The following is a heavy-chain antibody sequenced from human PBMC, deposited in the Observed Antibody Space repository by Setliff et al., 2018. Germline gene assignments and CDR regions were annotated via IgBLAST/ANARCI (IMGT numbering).Heavy chain of an antibody. CDR3: ARGGYYYDSSGYYQASYYYYYGMDV. CDR2: IYTSGST. Sequence: SETLSLTCTVSGGSISSGSYYWSWIRQPAGKGLEWIGRIYTSGSTNYNPSLKSRVTISVDTSKNQFSLKLSSVAAADTAVYYCARGGYYYDSSGYYQASYYYYYGMDVWGQGTTVTVSS. CDR1: GGSISSGSYY. D-gene: IGHD3-22*01. V-gene: IGHV4-61*02. J-gene: IGHJ6*02.